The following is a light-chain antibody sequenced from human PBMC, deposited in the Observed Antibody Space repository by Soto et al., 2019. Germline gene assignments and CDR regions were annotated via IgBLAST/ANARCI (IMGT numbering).Light chain of an antibody. CDR2: AAS. V-gene: IGKV1-5*01. CDR1: QSISTW. Sequence: DIQMTQSSSTLPASVGDRVTITCRASQSISTWLAWYQQIPGKAPKLLIYAASSLQGGVPSRFSGRGSGTEFTLTISSLQADDFGTYYCQQYYSSPWTFGRGTKVEIK. CDR3: QQYYSSPWT. J-gene: IGKJ1*01.